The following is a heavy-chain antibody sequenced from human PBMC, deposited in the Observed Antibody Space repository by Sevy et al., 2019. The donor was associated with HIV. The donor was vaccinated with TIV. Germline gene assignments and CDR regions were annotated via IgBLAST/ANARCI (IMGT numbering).Heavy chain of an antibody. J-gene: IGHJ6*02. CDR2: VDHSGRT. Sequence: SETLSLTCDVSGGSLSGYFWLWIRQPPGRGLEWVGEVDHSGRTTYNPSLRSRVTISIDTSTSQFSLKLTCVTAADTAVYYCASPMIKNNRYGMELWGQGTTVTVSS. CDR1: GGSLSGYF. CDR3: ASPMIKNNRYGMEL. V-gene: IGHV4-34*01. D-gene: IGHD3-22*01.